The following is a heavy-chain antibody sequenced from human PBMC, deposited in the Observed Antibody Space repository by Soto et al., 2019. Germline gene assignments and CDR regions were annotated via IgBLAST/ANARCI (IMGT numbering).Heavy chain of an antibody. D-gene: IGHD3-22*01. CDR2: IYYSGST. CDR1: GGSISSYY. V-gene: IGHV4-59*08. Sequence: PSETLSLTCTVSGGSISSYYWSWIRQPPGKGLEWIGYIYYSGSTNYNPSLKSRVTISVDTSKNQFSLKLSSVTAADTAVYYCARRGGESNHDSSGYYWSFDYWGQGTLVTVSS. J-gene: IGHJ4*02. CDR3: ARRGGESNHDSSGYYWSFDY.